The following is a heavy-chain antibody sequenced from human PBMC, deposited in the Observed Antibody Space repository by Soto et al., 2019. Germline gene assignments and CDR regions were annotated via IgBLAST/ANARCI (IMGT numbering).Heavy chain of an antibody. Sequence: EVQLVESGGGLIQPGGSLRLSCAASGFTVSSHYMSWVRQAPGKGLEWVSVIYSGGSTYYADSVKGRFTISRDNSKNTLYLQMNSLRAEDTAVYYCARAPRGVIPLDGMDVWGQGTTVTVSS. J-gene: IGHJ6*02. CDR1: GFTVSSHY. CDR2: IYSGGST. V-gene: IGHV3-53*01. CDR3: ARAPRGVIPLDGMDV. D-gene: IGHD3-16*02.